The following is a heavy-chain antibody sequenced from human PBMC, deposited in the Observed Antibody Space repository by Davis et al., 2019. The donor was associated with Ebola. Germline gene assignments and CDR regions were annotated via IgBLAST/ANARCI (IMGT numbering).Heavy chain of an antibody. CDR3: ARGAVVTPFDY. CDR2: ISSSSSYT. D-gene: IGHD4-23*01. CDR1: GFTFSDYY. V-gene: IGHV3-11*06. Sequence: GESLKISCAASGFTFSDYYMSWIRQAPGKGLEWVSYISSSSSYTNYADSVKGRFTISRDNAKNSLYLQMNSLRAEDTAVYYCARGAVVTPFDYWGQGTLVTVSS. J-gene: IGHJ4*02.